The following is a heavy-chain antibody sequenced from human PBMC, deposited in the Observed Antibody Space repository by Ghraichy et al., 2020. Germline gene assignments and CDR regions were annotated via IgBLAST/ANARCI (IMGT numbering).Heavy chain of an antibody. CDR3: ARGGASSHPFDF. D-gene: IGHD3-16*01. CDR2: FYNSGST. V-gene: IGHV4-4*09. J-gene: IGHJ4*02. CDR1: GGSISTYS. Sequence: SQTLSLTCTVSGGSISTYSWSWIRQPPGKGLEWIGFFYNSGSTNYNPSLQSRVTISFDTSKSQVYLKLSSVTAADTAVYYCARGGASSHPFDFWGQGTLVTVSS.